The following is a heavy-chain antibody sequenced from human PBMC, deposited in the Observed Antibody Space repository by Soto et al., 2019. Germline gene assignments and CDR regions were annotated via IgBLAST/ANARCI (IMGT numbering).Heavy chain of an antibody. CDR1: GGSISSYN. Sequence: QVQLQESGPGLVKPSETLSLTCTVSGGSISSYNWSWIRQPPGKGLECIGYIYYTGSTNYKPSLKSRATISVDTSKNQVSLKLSSVTAADTAVYYCARVTSGYRPHFEYWGQGTLVTVSS. CDR3: ARVTSGYRPHFEY. D-gene: IGHD3-3*01. CDR2: IYYTGST. V-gene: IGHV4-59*01. J-gene: IGHJ4*02.